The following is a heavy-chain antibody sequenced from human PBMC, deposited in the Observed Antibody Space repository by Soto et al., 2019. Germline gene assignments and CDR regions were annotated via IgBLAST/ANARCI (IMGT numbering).Heavy chain of an antibody. Sequence: PGGSLRLSCEASGFTFSSYAMSWVRQAPGKGLEWVSAIGGSGGSTYYGDSVKGRFTISRDNAKNTLYLQMNSLRAEDTAVYYCASASYSGYDADAFDIWGQGTMVTVSS. CDR2: IGGSGGST. D-gene: IGHD5-12*01. CDR1: GFTFSSYA. CDR3: ASASYSGYDADAFDI. V-gene: IGHV3-23*01. J-gene: IGHJ3*02.